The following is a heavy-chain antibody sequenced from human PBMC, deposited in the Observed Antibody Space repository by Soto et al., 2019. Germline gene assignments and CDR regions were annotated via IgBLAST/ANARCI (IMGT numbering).Heavy chain of an antibody. CDR2: ISGSGGST. J-gene: IGHJ6*02. V-gene: IGHV3-23*01. D-gene: IGHD3-9*01. Sequence: HPGWSLRLSCAASGFTFSSYAMSWVRQAPGKGLEWVSAISGSGGSTYYADSVKGRFTISRDNSKNTLYLQMNSLRAEDTAVYYCAKAIAVARYFDWLPHMGDYGKDVWGQGTTVTVSS. CDR3: AKAIAVARYFDWLPHMGDYGKDV. CDR1: GFTFSSYA.